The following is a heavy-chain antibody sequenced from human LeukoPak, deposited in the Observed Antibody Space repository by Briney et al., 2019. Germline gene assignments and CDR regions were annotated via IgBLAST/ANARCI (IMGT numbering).Heavy chain of an antibody. Sequence: SETLSLTCTVSGDSISGYYWSWIRQPPGKGLEGLGYIYYNGRTNYNPSLKSRVTISEDTSKNQFSLKLSSVTAADTGVYYCARVLANYYYGIDVWGQGTTVTVSS. CDR2: IYYNGRT. J-gene: IGHJ6*02. D-gene: IGHD3-3*01. CDR1: GDSISGYY. CDR3: ARVLANYYYGIDV. V-gene: IGHV4-59*01.